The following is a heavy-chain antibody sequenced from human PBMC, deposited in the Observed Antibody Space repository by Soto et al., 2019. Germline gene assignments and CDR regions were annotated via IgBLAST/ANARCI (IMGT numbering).Heavy chain of an antibody. CDR3: TRDASRDSSARGWFDP. Sequence: VGSLRLSCAASGFTFRSFTMNWVRQAPGKGLEWVSTISSNSAYIYYTDALRGRFTISRDNAKNSLHLQMNSLRAEDTAAYYCTRDASRDSSARGWFDPWGPGTLVTVS. V-gene: IGHV3-21*01. D-gene: IGHD6-13*01. CDR1: GFTFRSFT. CDR2: ISSNSAYI. J-gene: IGHJ5*02.